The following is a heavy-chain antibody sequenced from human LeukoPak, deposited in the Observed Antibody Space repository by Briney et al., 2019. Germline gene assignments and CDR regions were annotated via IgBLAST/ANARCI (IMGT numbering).Heavy chain of an antibody. Sequence: ASVKVSCKVSTYTLTELSIHWVRQAPGKGLEWMGGFDPEHGETIYAQKFQGRVIMTEDTSTETAYMELSGLRSEDTAVYYCARDQEGFDYWGQGTLVTVSS. CDR1: TYTLTELS. CDR2: FDPEHGET. V-gene: IGHV1-24*01. J-gene: IGHJ4*02. CDR3: ARDQEGFDY.